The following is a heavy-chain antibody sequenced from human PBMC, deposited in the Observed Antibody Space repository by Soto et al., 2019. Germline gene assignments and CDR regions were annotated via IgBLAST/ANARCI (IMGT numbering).Heavy chain of an antibody. CDR3: TRAGTSSSWNYFDY. V-gene: IGHV3-53*02. D-gene: IGHD6-13*01. CDR2: IHSGGNT. J-gene: IGHJ4*02. Sequence: EVQVVETGGGLIQPGASLRLSCAASGFSVGSNYMSWVRQAPGKGLQWVSIIHSGGNTFYADSVRGRFTISRDDSKNTLFLQMNSLRAEDTAVYYCTRAGTSSSWNYFDYWGQGTLVTVSA. CDR1: GFSVGSNY.